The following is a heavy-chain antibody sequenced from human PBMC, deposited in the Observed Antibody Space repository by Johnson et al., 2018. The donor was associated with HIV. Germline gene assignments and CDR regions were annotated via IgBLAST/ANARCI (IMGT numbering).Heavy chain of an antibody. CDR3: AKDPGWFGEPGDAFDI. V-gene: IGHV3-30*04. D-gene: IGHD3-10*01. CDR1: EFTFSSYA. J-gene: IGHJ3*02. CDR2: ISSDGSGK. Sequence: QVQLVESGGGVVQPGRSLRLSCAASEFTFSSYAFHWVGQAPGKGLEWVALISSDGSGKYYADSVKGRFTISRDNSKNTLYLQMNSLRAEDTDVYYCAKDPGWFGEPGDAFDIWGQGTMVTVSS.